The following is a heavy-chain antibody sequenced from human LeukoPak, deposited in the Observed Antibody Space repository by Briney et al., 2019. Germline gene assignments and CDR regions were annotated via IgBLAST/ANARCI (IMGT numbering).Heavy chain of an antibody. J-gene: IGHJ1*01. D-gene: IGHD2-15*01. V-gene: IGHV4-34*01. CDR3: ARGILAEYFQH. CDR1: SGSFCGYY. CDR2: INHSGST. Sequence: SETLSLTCAVYSGSFCGYYWSWLRQPQGQGLVWIGEINHSGSTNYNPSLKTRVPLSVDTSKNQFSLKLSSVTAADTAVYYCARGILAEYFQHWGQGTLVTASS.